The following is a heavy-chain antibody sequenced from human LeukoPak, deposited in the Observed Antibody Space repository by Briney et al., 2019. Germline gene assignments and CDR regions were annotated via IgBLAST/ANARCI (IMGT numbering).Heavy chain of an antibody. D-gene: IGHD3-22*01. Sequence: GGSLRLSCAASGFTFSGYAMSWVRQAPGKGLEWVSTISDNGGRTYYADSVKGRFTISRDNSKNTLFLQMNSLRAEHSAVYYCATDREGDPSAYYLVGGQGTLITVSS. V-gene: IGHV3-23*01. CDR3: ATDREGDPSAYYLV. CDR2: ISDNGGRT. J-gene: IGHJ4*02. CDR1: GFTFSGYA.